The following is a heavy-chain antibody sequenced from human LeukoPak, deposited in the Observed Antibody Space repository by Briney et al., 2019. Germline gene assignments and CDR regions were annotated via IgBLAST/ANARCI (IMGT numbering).Heavy chain of an antibody. V-gene: IGHV3-23*01. CDR1: GFTFSSYA. CDR3: AKATGNLGN. D-gene: IGHD1-1*01. CDR2: ISNSDGKT. J-gene: IGHJ4*02. Sequence: GGSLRLSCAASGFTFSSYAMCWVRQAPGKGLEWVSTISNSDGKTYYADSVKGRFTISRDNSKNTLYVQMNSLTAEDTAIYYCAKATGNLGNWGQGTLVTVSS.